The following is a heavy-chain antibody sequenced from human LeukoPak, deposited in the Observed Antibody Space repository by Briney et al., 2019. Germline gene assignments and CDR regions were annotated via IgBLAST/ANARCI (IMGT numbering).Heavy chain of an antibody. V-gene: IGHV3-21*01. CDR2: ITSTSSYV. Sequence: GGSLRLSCAASGFTFSTYNMNWVPQAPGKRLEWVSSITSTSSYVFYADSMKGRFTISRDNAKNSLYLQINSLRAEDTAVYYCARDPYSGYYGDYYYYYMDVWGKGTTVTISS. J-gene: IGHJ6*03. D-gene: IGHD5-12*01. CDR1: GFTFSTYN. CDR3: ARDPYSGYYGDYYYYYMDV.